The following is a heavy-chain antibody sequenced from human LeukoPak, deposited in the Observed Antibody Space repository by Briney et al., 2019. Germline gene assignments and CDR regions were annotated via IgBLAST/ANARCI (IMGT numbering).Heavy chain of an antibody. D-gene: IGHD5-12*01. CDR3: ARSYSDYDYFNNWFDP. Sequence: SGPTLVNPTQTLTLTCTFSGFSLSTTGAGVGWIRQPPGKALEWLALIYWNDDKRYSPSLKSRLTISKDTSKNQVVLTMTNMDPVDTATYYCARSYSDYDYFNNWFDPWGQGTLVTVSS. V-gene: IGHV2-5*01. CDR2: IYWNDDK. CDR1: GFSLSTTGAG. J-gene: IGHJ5*02.